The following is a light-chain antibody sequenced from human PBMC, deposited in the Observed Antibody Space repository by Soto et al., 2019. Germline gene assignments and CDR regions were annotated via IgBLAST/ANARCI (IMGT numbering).Light chain of an antibody. J-gene: IGKJ1*01. CDR2: KAS. Sequence: DIQMTQSPSTLSASVGVRVTITCRASRSISSWLAWYQQKPGKAPKLLINKASSLESGVPSRFSGSGSGTEFTLTISSLRPDDFATYYCQHFNSYPWTFGQGTKVDIK. V-gene: IGKV1-5*03. CDR3: QHFNSYPWT. CDR1: RSISSW.